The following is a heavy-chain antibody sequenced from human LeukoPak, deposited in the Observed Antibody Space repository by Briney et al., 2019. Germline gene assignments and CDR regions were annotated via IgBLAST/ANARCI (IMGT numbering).Heavy chain of an antibody. V-gene: IGHV3-23*01. CDR1: AFTFSTFA. CDR2: ISNSGGNT. CDR3: ARGPEASYGSEKNYFDY. D-gene: IGHD3-10*01. Sequence: GGSLRLSCAASAFTFSTFATSWVRQAPGKGLGWVSAISNSGGNTYYADSVKGRFTISRDNSKDTLYLQMNSLRADDTAVYYCARGPEASYGSEKNYFDYWGQGTLVTVSS. J-gene: IGHJ4*02.